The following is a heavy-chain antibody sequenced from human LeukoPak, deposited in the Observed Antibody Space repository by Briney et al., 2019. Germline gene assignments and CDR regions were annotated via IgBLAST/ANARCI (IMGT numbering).Heavy chain of an antibody. CDR2: FDPEDGET. J-gene: IGHJ4*02. Sequence: ASVKVSCKVSGYTLTELSMHWVRQAPGKGLEWMGGFDPEDGETIYAQKFQGRVTMTEDTSTDTAYMELSSLRSEDTAVYYCATSSYYYDSSGDYFDYWGQGTLVTVSS. D-gene: IGHD3-22*01. CDR3: ATSSYYYDSSGDYFDY. CDR1: GYTLTELS. V-gene: IGHV1-24*01.